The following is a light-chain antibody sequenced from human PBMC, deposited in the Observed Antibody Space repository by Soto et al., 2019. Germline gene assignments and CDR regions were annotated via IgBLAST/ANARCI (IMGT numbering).Light chain of an antibody. J-gene: IGKJ1*01. Sequence: DIVMTQSPDSLAVSLGERATINCKSSQSVLYSSNNKNYLAWYQQKPGQPPKLLLYWASTRESGVPDRFSGGGSGTDFTRTISSLQAEDVAVYYCQQYYSTPWTFGQGTKVEIK. CDR1: QSVLYSSNNKNY. V-gene: IGKV4-1*01. CDR3: QQYYSTPWT. CDR2: WAS.